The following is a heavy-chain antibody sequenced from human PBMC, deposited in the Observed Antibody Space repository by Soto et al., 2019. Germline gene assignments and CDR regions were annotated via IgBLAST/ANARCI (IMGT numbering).Heavy chain of an antibody. CDR1: GGSISSGGYY. J-gene: IGHJ4*02. CDR3: ASSPLHNTVAGRDY. Sequence: SETLSLTCTVSGGSISSGGYYWSWIRQHPGKGLEWIGYIYYSGSTYYNPSLKSRVTISVDTSKNQFSLKLSSVTAADTAVYYCASSPLHNTVAGRDYWGQGTLVTVSS. CDR2: IYYSGST. D-gene: IGHD6-19*01. V-gene: IGHV4-31*03.